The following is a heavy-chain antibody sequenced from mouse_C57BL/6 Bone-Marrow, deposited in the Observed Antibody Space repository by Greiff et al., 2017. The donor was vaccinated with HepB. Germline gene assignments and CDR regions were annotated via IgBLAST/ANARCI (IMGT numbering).Heavy chain of an antibody. D-gene: IGHD1-1*01. Sequence: EVQRVESGPGLVKPSQSLSLTCSVTGYSITSGYYWNWIRQFPGNKLEWMGYISYDGSNNYNPSLKNRISITRDTSKNQFFLKLNSVTTEDTATYYCARDLLNGSSQFAYWGQGTLVTVSA. V-gene: IGHV3-6*01. CDR1: GYSITSGYY. CDR3: ARDLLNGSSQFAY. J-gene: IGHJ3*01. CDR2: ISYDGSN.